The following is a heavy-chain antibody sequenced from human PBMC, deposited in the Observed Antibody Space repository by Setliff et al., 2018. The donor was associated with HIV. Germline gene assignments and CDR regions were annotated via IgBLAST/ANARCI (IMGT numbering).Heavy chain of an antibody. Sequence: PSETLSLTCTVSGGSISSSSYYWGWIRQPPGKGLEWIGSIYYSGSTYYNPSLKSRVTISVDTSKNRFSLTLRSVTAADTAVYYCARTRSGTYYGEMNWFDPWGQGSLVTVSS. V-gene: IGHV4-39*07. J-gene: IGHJ5*02. CDR2: IYYSGST. CDR1: GGSISSSSYY. D-gene: IGHD3-10*01. CDR3: ARTRSGTYYGEMNWFDP.